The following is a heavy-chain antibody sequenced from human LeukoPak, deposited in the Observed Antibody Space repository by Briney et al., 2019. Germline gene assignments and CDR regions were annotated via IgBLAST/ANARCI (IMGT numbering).Heavy chain of an antibody. V-gene: IGHV4-61*02. Sequence: SETLSLTCTVSGGSISSGTYYWSWIRQPAGKGLEWIGRVYKSGTTNYNPSLKSRVTISIDTSKNQFSLKLSSVTAADTAVYYCAGIREDSAMVDYWGQGTLGTVSS. D-gene: IGHD5-18*01. J-gene: IGHJ4*02. CDR3: AGIREDSAMVDY. CDR2: VYKSGTT. CDR1: GGSISSGTYY.